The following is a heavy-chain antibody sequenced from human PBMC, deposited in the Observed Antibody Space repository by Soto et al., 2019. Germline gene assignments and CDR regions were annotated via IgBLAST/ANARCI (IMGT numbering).Heavy chain of an antibody. CDR2: ISYDGSNK. CDR3: ARVGTTLVHAAFDI. V-gene: IGHV3-30*03. Sequence: GGSLRLSCAASGFTFSSYGMHGVRQAPGKGLEWVAVISYDGSNKYYADSVKGRFTISRDNAQNSLYLHVNSLRAEDTAVYYCARVGTTLVHAAFDIWGQGTMVTVSS. J-gene: IGHJ3*02. D-gene: IGHD1-1*01. CDR1: GFTFSSYG.